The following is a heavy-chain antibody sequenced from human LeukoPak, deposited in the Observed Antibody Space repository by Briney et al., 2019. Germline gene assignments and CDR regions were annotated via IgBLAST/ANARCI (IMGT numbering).Heavy chain of an antibody. CDR3: ARVDIVVVPAAITSPYYYYYGMDV. V-gene: IGHV7-4-1*02. CDR2: FNTNTGNP. J-gene: IGHJ6*02. Sequence: GASVKVSCKASGYTSTSYAMNWVRQAPGQGLEWMGWFNTNTGNPTYAQGFTGRFVFSLDTSVSTAYLQISSLKAEDTAVYYCARVDIVVVPAAITSPYYYYYGMDVWGQGTTVTVSS. D-gene: IGHD2-2*01. CDR1: GYTSTSYA.